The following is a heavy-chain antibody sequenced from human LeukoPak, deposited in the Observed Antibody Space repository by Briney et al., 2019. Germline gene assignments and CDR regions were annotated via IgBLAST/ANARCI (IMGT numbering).Heavy chain of an antibody. CDR3: ARLTRLSTSPDRYYLDY. CDR1: GDSISSYY. Sequence: PSETLSLTCTVSGDSISSYYWSWIRQPPGKGLEWIGYIYTSGGTNYIPSLKGRVTISIDTSKNQFSLKLSSVTAADSAVYYCARLTRLSTSPDRYYLDYWGQGSLVTVSS. J-gene: IGHJ4*02. D-gene: IGHD6-6*01. V-gene: IGHV4-4*09. CDR2: IYTSGGT.